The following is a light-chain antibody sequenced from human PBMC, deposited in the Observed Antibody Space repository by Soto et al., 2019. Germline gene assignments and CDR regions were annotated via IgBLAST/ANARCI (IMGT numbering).Light chain of an antibody. CDR2: DVS. Sequence: QSALTQPASVSGSPGQSITISCTGTSSDVGGYNYVSWYQQHPGKAPKLMIYDVSHRPSGVSNRFSGSKSGNTASLTISGLHAEDEADYYCSSYTSSRDVFGTGTKLTVL. CDR3: SSYTSSRDV. V-gene: IGLV2-14*01. J-gene: IGLJ1*01. CDR1: SSDVGGYNY.